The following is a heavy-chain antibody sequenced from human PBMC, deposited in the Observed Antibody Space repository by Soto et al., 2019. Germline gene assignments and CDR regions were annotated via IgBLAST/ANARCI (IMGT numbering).Heavy chain of an antibody. D-gene: IGHD6-13*01. CDR1: GFIFTNFW. Sequence: GGSLRLSCEASGFIFTNFWMHWVRQVPGRGLVWVSRIDTSGSSTSYADSVKGRFTISRDNAKNTVSLQMNSLRAEDTGVYYCAKDSWYFDLWSQGSLVTVSS. V-gene: IGHV3-74*01. CDR2: IDTSGSST. CDR3: AKDSWYFDL. J-gene: IGHJ4*02.